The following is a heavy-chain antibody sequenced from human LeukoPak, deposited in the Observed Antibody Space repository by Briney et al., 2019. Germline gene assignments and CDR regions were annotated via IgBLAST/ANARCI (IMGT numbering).Heavy chain of an antibody. CDR3: ARSRAPYSGSYYGEFDY. CDR2: INAGNGNT. D-gene: IGHD1-26*01. J-gene: IGHJ4*02. V-gene: IGHV1-3*01. Sequence: GASVKVSCKASGYTFTSYAMHWVRQAPGQRLEWMGWINAGNGNTKYSQKFQGRVTITRDTSAGTAYMELSSLRSEDTAVYYCARSRAPYSGSYYGEFDYWGQGTLVTVSS. CDR1: GYTFTSYA.